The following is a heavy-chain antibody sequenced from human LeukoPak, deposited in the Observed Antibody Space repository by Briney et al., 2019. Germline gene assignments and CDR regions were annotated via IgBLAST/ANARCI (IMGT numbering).Heavy chain of an antibody. J-gene: IGHJ6*02. CDR1: GGSISSYY. CDR3: ARYSTVNFLYGMDV. Sequence: PSETLSLTCTVSGGSISSYYWSWIRQPPGKGLEWIGYIYYSGSTNYNPSLKSRVTISVDTSKNQFSLKLSSVTAADTAVYYCARYSTVNFLYGMDVWGQGTTVTVSS. D-gene: IGHD4-11*01. CDR2: IYYSGST. V-gene: IGHV4-59*01.